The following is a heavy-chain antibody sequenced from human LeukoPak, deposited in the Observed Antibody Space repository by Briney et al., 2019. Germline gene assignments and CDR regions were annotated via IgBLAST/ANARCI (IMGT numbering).Heavy chain of an antibody. CDR2: MNPNSGNT. CDR3: AGSKVGTSTLPIDY. V-gene: IGHV1-8*01. Sequence: ASVKVSCKASGYTFTSYDINWVRQATGQGLEWMGWMNPNSGNTGYAQKFQGRVTMTRNTSITTAYMELSSLRSEDTAVYYCAGSKVGTSTLPIDYWGQGTLVTVSS. CDR1: GYTFTSYD. D-gene: IGHD1-26*01. J-gene: IGHJ4*02.